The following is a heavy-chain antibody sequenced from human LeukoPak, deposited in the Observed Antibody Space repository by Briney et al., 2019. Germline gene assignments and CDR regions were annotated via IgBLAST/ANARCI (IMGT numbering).Heavy chain of an antibody. CDR1: SYSISSANY. V-gene: IGHV4-38-2*02. J-gene: IGHJ6*03. CDR3: AREAGLIYFYYIDV. CDR2: IYHSGST. Sequence: SETLSLTCTVSSYSISSANYWGWIRQPPGKGPEWIGKIYHSGSTYYNPSLKTRVTISVDTSKNQFSLKLTSVTAADTAVYYCAREAGLIYFYYIDVWGKGTTVTVSS. D-gene: IGHD2-8*01.